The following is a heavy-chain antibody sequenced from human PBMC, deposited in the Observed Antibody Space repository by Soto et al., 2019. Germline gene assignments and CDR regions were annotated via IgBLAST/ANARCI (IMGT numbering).Heavy chain of an antibody. CDR2: ILNDGSNR. Sequence: QVQLVESGGGVVQPGRSLRLSCAASGFTFSNCGMHWVRQAPGKGLEWVAVILNDGSNRYHADSVKDRFTISRDNSKNMLYLQMNSLRAEDTAVYYCARDDEYSGNGMDVWGQGTTVTVS. D-gene: IGHD3-10*01. J-gene: IGHJ6*02. CDR3: ARDDEYSGNGMDV. V-gene: IGHV3-33*01. CDR1: GFTFSNCG.